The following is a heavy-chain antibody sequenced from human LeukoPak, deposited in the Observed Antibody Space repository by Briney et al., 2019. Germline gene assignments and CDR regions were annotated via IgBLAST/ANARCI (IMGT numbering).Heavy chain of an antibody. Sequence: ASVKVSCKASGYTFTSYGISWVRQAPGQGLEWMGWISAYNGNTNYAQKLQGRVTMTTDTSTSTAYMELRSLRSDDTAVYYCARDRGYYYDSPPIFDYWGQGTLVTVSS. J-gene: IGHJ4*02. CDR3: ARDRGYYYDSPPIFDY. CDR1: GYTFTSYG. D-gene: IGHD3-22*01. V-gene: IGHV1-18*01. CDR2: ISAYNGNT.